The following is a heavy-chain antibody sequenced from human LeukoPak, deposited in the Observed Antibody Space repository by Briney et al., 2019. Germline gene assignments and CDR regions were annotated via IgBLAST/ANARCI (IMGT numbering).Heavy chain of an antibody. CDR1: GFTFSTYS. CDR2: IWYDGSNK. D-gene: IGHD6-13*01. CDR3: ARDSSSWDFDY. J-gene: IGHJ4*02. Sequence: GGSLRLSCAASGFTFSTYSLHWVRQAPGKGLEWVAVIWYDGSNKYYADSVKGRFTISRDNSKNTLYLQMNSLRAEDTAVYYCARDSSSWDFDYWGQGTLVTVSS. V-gene: IGHV3-33*08.